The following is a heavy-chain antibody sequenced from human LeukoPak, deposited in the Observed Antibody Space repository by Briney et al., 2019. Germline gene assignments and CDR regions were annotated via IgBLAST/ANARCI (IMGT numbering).Heavy chain of an antibody. CDR3: ARDPESSSWLFDY. D-gene: IGHD6-13*01. J-gene: IGHJ4*02. Sequence: GGSLRLSCAASGFTFSSYGMHWVRQAPGKGLEWVAVIWYDGSNKYCADSVKGRFTISRDNSKNMLYLQMNSLRAEDTAVYYCARDPESSSWLFDYWGQGTLVTVSS. CDR1: GFTFSSYG. V-gene: IGHV3-30*19. CDR2: IWYDGSNK.